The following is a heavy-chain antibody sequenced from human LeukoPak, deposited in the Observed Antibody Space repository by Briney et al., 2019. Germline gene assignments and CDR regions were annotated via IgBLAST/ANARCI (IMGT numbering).Heavy chain of an antibody. CDR1: GFTFSSYA. CDR3: AKGGHDSSGYYWYFDY. CDR2: ISGSGGST. V-gene: IGHV3-23*01. D-gene: IGHD3-22*01. J-gene: IGHJ4*02. Sequence: GGSLRLSCAASGFTFSSYAMSWVRQAPGKGLEWVSAISGSGGSTYYADSVKGRFTISRDNSKNTLYLQMNSLRAEDTAVYYCAKGGHDSSGYYWYFDYWGQGTLVTVSS.